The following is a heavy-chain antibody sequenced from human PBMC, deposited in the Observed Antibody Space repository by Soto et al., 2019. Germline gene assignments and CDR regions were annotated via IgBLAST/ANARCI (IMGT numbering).Heavy chain of an antibody. V-gene: IGHV3-23*01. CDR2: ISGSGGTT. D-gene: IGHD3-3*01. Sequence: GGSLRLSCAASGFTFSNYAMSWVRQAPGKGLEWVSAISGSGGTTHYADSVKGRFIISRDNSKNTLYLQMNSLRAEDTAVYYCAKRYYDFWSGYPTGYYYYMDVWGKGTTVTVSS. CDR1: GFTFSNYA. J-gene: IGHJ6*03. CDR3: AKRYYDFWSGYPTGYYYYMDV.